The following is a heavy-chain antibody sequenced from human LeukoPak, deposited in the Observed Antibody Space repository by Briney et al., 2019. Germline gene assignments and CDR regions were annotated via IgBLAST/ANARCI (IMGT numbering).Heavy chain of an antibody. D-gene: IGHD1-26*01. V-gene: IGHV3-53*01. Sequence: GGSLRLSCAASGFTVSSNYMSWVRQAPGKGLEWVSVIYSGGSTYYADSVKGRFTISRDNSENTLFLQMNSLRAEDTAVYYCARTGKGGSYSDYWGQGTLVTVSS. J-gene: IGHJ4*02. CDR3: ARTGKGGSYSDY. CDR2: IYSGGST. CDR1: GFTVSSNY.